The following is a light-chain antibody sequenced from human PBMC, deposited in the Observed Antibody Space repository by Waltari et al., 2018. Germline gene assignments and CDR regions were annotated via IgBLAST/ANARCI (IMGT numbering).Light chain of an antibody. CDR1: QSVSSTY. V-gene: IGKV3-20*01. CDR2: VAS. J-gene: IGKJ2*01. Sequence: EIVLTQSPGTLSLSPGERATLSCRASQSVSSTYLAWYQQKPGQAPRLIIYVASRRATGVPDRFSGSGSGPDFTLTISRLEPEDFAVYYCQYYGGSYSFGQGTKLEIK. CDR3: QYYGGSYS.